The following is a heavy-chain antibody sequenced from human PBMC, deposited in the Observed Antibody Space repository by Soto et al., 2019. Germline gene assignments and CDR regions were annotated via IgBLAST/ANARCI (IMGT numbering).Heavy chain of an antibody. Sequence: ASVKVSCKASGYTFTSYAMHWVRQAPGQRLEWMGWINAGNGNTKYSQKFQGRVTITRDTSASTAYMELSSLRSEDTAVYYCARSYRGLYSSSWGADFDYWGQGTLVTVS. CDR2: INAGNGNT. CDR1: GYTFTSYA. J-gene: IGHJ4*02. CDR3: ARSYRGLYSSSWGADFDY. D-gene: IGHD6-6*01. V-gene: IGHV1-3*01.